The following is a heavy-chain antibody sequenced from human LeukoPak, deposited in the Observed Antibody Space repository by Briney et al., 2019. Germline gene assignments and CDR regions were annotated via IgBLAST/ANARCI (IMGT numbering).Heavy chain of an antibody. D-gene: IGHD3-10*01. CDR2: IIPILGIA. CDR1: GGTFSSYA. Sequence: SVNVSCKASGGTFSSYAISWVRQAPGQGLEWMGRIIPILGIANYAQKFQGRVTITADKSTSTAYMELSSLRSEDTAVYYCARSGSGSRLDAFDIWGQGTMVTVSS. V-gene: IGHV1-69*04. J-gene: IGHJ3*02. CDR3: ARSGSGSRLDAFDI.